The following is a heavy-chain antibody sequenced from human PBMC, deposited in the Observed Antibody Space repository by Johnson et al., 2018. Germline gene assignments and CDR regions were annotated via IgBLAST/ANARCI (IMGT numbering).Heavy chain of an antibody. CDR1: GFTFSNYA. D-gene: IGHD6-13*01. CDR3: AKRHSSSWYWAFDI. Sequence: VELGQAGGGLVQPGGSLRLSCAASGFTFSNYAMNWVRQAPGKGLEWVSAISGSGGGTYYADSVKGRFTISRDNSKNTLYLQINSRRAEDTAVYYCAKRHSSSWYWAFDIWGQGTMVTVSS. V-gene: IGHV3-23*04. J-gene: IGHJ3*02. CDR2: ISGSGGGT.